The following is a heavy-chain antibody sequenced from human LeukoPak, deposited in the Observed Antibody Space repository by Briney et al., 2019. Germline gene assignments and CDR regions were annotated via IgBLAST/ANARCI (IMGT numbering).Heavy chain of an antibody. CDR1: GSSMNLYS. D-gene: IGHD3-9*01. CDR3: ASMRYFDWFKFDY. V-gene: IGHV4-59*08. Sequence: SETLSLTCSVSGSSMNLYSWNWIRQSPGKGLEWIGYIYYSGSTNYNPSLKSRVTISVDTSKNQFSLKLSSVTAADTAVYYCASMRYFDWFKFDYWGQGTLVTVSS. CDR2: IYYSGST. J-gene: IGHJ4*02.